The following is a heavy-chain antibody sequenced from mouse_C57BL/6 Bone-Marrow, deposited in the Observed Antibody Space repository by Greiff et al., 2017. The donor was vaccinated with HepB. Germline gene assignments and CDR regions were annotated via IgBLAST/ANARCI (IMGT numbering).Heavy chain of an antibody. J-gene: IGHJ2*01. Sequence: EVQVVESGGDLVKPGGSLKLSCAASGFTFSSYGMSWVRQTPDKRLEWVATISSGGSYTYYPDSVKGRFTISRDNAKNTLYLQMSSLKSEDTAMYYCARLPSPDFDYWGQGTTLTVSS. CDR3: ARLPSPDFDY. CDR2: ISSGGSYT. CDR1: GFTFSSYG. V-gene: IGHV5-6*01. D-gene: IGHD6-1*01.